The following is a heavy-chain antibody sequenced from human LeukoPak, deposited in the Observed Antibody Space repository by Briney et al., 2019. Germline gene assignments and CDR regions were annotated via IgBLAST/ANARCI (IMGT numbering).Heavy chain of an antibody. J-gene: IGHJ4*02. CDR2: IYYSGST. CDR1: GGSISSYY. Sequence: PSETLSLTCTVSGGSISSYYWSWIRQPPGKGLEWIGYIYYSGSTNYNPSLKSRVTISVDTSKNQFSLKLSSVTAADAAVYYCAATSSGTTGRSFDYWGQGTLVTVSS. D-gene: IGHD1/OR15-1a*01. CDR3: AATSSGTTGRSFDY. V-gene: IGHV4-59*08.